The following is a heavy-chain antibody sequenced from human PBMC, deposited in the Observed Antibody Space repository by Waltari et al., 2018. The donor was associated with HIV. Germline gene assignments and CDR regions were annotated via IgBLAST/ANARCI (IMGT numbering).Heavy chain of an antibody. CDR2: ISRSSNYI. D-gene: IGHD6-19*01. Sequence: EVQLVESGGGLVKPGGSLSLSCAAPGFTFSSYTMNWVRQAPGKGLEWVSSISRSSNYIYNADSVKGRFTISRDNAKNSVYLQMNSLRAEDTAVYYCARDDWVAGLGFDYWGQGTLVTVSS. J-gene: IGHJ4*02. CDR1: GFTFSSYT. CDR3: ARDDWVAGLGFDY. V-gene: IGHV3-21*01.